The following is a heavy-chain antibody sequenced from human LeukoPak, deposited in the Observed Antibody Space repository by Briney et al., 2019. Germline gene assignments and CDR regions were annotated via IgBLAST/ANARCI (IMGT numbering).Heavy chain of an antibody. D-gene: IGHD2-15*01. V-gene: IGHV3-23*01. CDR2: ISGSGGST. J-gene: IGHJ2*01. CDR1: GFTFSSYA. Sequence: GGPLRLSCAASGFTFSSYAMSWVRQAPGKGLEWVSAISGSGGSTYYADSVKGRFTISRDNSKNTLYLQMNSLRAEDTAVYYCAKDVVVAATSIWYFDLWGRGTLVTVSS. CDR3: AKDVVVAATSIWYFDL.